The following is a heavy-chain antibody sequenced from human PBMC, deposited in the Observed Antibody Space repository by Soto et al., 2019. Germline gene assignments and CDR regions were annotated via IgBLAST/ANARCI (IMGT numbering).Heavy chain of an antibody. J-gene: IGHJ4*02. D-gene: IGHD2-15*01. V-gene: IGHV1-3*01. CDR2: INAGNGNT. Sequence: QVQLVQSGAEVKKPGASVKVSCQASGYTFTSYTIHWVRQAPGQRLEWMGWINAGNGNTKYSQNFQGRVTITRDTSASTAYMELSSLRSEDTALYYCAKGGFCIGGICYRLLDFWSQGTLVTVSS. CDR1: GYTFTSYT. CDR3: AKGGFCIGGICYRLLDF.